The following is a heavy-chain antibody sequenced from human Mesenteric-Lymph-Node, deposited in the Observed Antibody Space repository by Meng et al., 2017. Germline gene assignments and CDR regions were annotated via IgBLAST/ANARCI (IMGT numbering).Heavy chain of an antibody. J-gene: IGHJ4*02. CDR1: GGSISSGDYY. CDR2: IYYSGST. V-gene: IGHV4-30-4*01. CDR3: ARAGGSSGWYRSFAFDY. Sequence: QGERRGSGQGLVKPFKTLFLTCTVSGGSISSGDYYWSWIRQPPGKGLEWIGYIYYSGSTYYNPSLKSRVTISVDKSKNQFSLKLSSVTAADTAVYYCARAGGSSGWYRSFAFDYWGQGTLVTVSS. D-gene: IGHD6-19*01.